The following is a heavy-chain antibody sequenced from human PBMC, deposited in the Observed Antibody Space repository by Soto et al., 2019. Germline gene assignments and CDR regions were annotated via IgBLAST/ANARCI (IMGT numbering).Heavy chain of an antibody. CDR1: GGSISSYC. V-gene: IGHV4-59*08. D-gene: IGHD3-3*01. J-gene: IGHJ4*02. Sequence: QVQLQESGPGLVKPSETLSLTCTVSGGSISSYCWSWIRQPPGKGLEWIGYIYYSGSTNYNPSLKSRVTISVGTSKSQFPLKLSSVTAADTAVYYCAGVSRGGLGYWGQGTLVTVSS. CDR2: IYYSGST. CDR3: AGVSRGGLGY.